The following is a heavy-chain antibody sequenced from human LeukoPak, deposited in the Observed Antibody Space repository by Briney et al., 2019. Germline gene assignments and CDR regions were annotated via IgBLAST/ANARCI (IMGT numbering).Heavy chain of an antibody. CDR1: GFTFDDYG. D-gene: IGHD6-6*01. J-gene: IGHJ4*02. CDR2: INWNGGST. Sequence: GGSLRLSCAAFGFTFDDYGMSWVRHAPGKGLEWVSGINWNGGSTGYADSVKGRFTISRDNAKNSLYLQMNSLRAEDTALYYCARDEYSSSSSFDYWGQGTLVTVSS. CDR3: ARDEYSSSSSFDY. V-gene: IGHV3-20*04.